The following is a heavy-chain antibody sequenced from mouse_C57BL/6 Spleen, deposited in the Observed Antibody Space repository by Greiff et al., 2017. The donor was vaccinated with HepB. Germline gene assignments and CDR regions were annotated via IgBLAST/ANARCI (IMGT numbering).Heavy chain of an antibody. J-gene: IGHJ1*03. D-gene: IGHD3-3*01. CDR3: ARDRTRVWYVDV. V-gene: IGHV5-4*01. CDR1: GFTFSSYA. Sequence: EVHLVESGGGLVKPGGSLNLSCAASGFTFSSYAMSWVRQTPEKRLEWVATISDGGSYTYYPDNVKGRYTITRDNAKNNLYLQMSHLKYEDTAMYYCARDRTRVWYVDVWGTGTTVTVSS. CDR2: ISDGGSYT.